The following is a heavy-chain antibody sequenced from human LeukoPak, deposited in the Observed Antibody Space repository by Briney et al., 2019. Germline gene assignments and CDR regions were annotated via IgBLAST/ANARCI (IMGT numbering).Heavy chain of an antibody. D-gene: IGHD5-18*01. J-gene: IGHJ4*02. V-gene: IGHV4-39*07. Sequence: KSSETLSLTCSVSGGSISSSSSDYYWGWVRQPPGKGLEWIGSISYSWTTYYNPSLKSRVTISVDKSKNQFSPKLSSVTAADTAVYYCARAPAYGYIFTVDYWGQGTLVTVSS. CDR1: GGSISSSSSDYY. CDR2: ISYSWTT. CDR3: ARAPAYGYIFTVDY.